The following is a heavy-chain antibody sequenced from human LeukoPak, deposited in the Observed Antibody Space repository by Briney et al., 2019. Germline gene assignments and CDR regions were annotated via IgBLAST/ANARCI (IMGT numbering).Heavy chain of an antibody. D-gene: IGHD5-24*01. V-gene: IGHV3-48*03. CDR3: ARVSRDGYNPSGMDV. Sequence: GGPLRLSCAASGFTFSTYEMNWVRQAPGKGLEWVSYISSSSIAIYYADSVKGRFTISRDNAKNSLYLQMNSLRAEDTAVYYCARVSRDGYNPSGMDVWGQGTTVTVSS. J-gene: IGHJ6*02. CDR2: ISSSSIAI. CDR1: GFTFSTYE.